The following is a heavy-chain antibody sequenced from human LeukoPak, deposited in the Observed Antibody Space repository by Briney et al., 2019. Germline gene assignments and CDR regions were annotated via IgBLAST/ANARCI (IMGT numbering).Heavy chain of an antibody. CDR2: INHSGST. CDR3: ARGRGGVFIGY. V-gene: IGHV4-34*01. Sequence: KPSETLSLTCAVYGGSFSGRYWSWIRQPPGKGLEWIGEINHSGSTNYNPSLKSRVTISVDTSKNQFSLKLSSVTAADTAVYYCARGRGGVFIGYWGQGTLVTVSS. J-gene: IGHJ4*02. CDR1: GGSFSGRY. D-gene: IGHD2-8*02.